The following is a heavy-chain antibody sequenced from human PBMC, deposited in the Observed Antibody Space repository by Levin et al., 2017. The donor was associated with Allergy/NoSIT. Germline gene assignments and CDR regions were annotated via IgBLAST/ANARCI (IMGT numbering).Heavy chain of an antibody. CDR3: ARGGYGAFDP. CDR2: MNQAGSEK. J-gene: IGHJ5*02. D-gene: IGHD5-12*01. Sequence: ETLSLTCAASGFPFSDYWMSWVRQAPGKGLEWVASMNQAGSEKYYVDSVKGRFTISRDNAKNLLYLQMNTLRADDTAVYYCARGGYGAFDPWGQGTLVTVSS. CDR1: GFPFSDYW. V-gene: IGHV3-7*04.